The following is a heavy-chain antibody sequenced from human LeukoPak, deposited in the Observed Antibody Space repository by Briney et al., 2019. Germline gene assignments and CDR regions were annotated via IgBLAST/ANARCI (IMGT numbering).Heavy chain of an antibody. J-gene: IGHJ4*02. V-gene: IGHV4-61*01. CDR3: ARRVGGDFDY. Sequence: SETLSLTCTVSGGSVSSGSYYSSWRRPPPGGGLGWIGNIYYGGSTNYNPSLKSRVTISVDTSKDQFSLKMSSVTAADTDVYYCARRVGGDFDYWGQGTLVTVSS. CDR2: IYYGGST. D-gene: IGHD2-21*01. CDR1: GGSVSSGSYY.